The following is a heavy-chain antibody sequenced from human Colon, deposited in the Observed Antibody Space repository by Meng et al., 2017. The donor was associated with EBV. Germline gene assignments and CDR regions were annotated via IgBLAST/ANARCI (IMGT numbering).Heavy chain of an antibody. J-gene: IGHJ5*02. Sequence: QVKLQRTGPGRVKPSATLSLTCAVSGGSISSNNWWSWVRQPPGKGLEWIGEIFHSGSTKHNPSLKSRVTMSMDKSKNQFSLMLSSVTAADTAVYYCASSDYYGSGSYYPWGQGTLVTVSS. V-gene: IGHV4-4*02. CDR1: GGSISSNNW. CDR3: ASSDYYGSGSYYP. CDR2: IFHSGST. D-gene: IGHD3-10*01.